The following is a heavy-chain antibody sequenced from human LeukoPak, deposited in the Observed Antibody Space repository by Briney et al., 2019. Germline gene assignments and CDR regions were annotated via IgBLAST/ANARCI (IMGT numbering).Heavy chain of an antibody. V-gene: IGHV3-15*01. J-gene: IGHJ4*02. CDR1: GFTFSNDW. CDR2: VKRKTDGGTT. Sequence: GGSLRLSCAASGFTFSNDWMSWVRQAPGRGLGWLGRVKRKTDGGTTDYAAHVKGRFTISRGDSKNTLYLQMNSLRTEDTAVYYCTPGLGDYWGQGTLVTVSS. D-gene: IGHD3-22*01. CDR3: TPGLGDY.